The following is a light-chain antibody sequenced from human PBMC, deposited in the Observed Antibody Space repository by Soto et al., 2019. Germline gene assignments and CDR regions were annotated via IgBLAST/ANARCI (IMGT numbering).Light chain of an antibody. Sequence: QSVLTQPPSASGTPGQRVTISCSGSSSNIGSNYVYWYQQLPGTVPQLLIYRNSERPSGVPARCSGSKSGTSACLAISGLRSEDEAEYYCAAWDDSLSGVVFGGGTKLTVL. J-gene: IGLJ2*01. CDR2: RNS. CDR3: AAWDDSLSGVV. V-gene: IGLV1-47*01. CDR1: SSNIGSNY.